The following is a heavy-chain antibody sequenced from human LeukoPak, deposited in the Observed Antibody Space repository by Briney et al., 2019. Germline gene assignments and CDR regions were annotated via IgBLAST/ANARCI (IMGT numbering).Heavy chain of an antibody. J-gene: IGHJ1*01. CDR3: ARHGTVAGPFQH. CDR2: IYYSGTT. Sequence: SETLSLTCTVSGGSISSYYWSWIRQPPGKALEWIGYIYYSGTTNYNPSLKSRVTMSVDMSKNQFSLKLNSTTAADTAVYYCARHGTVAGPFQHWGQGTLVAVSS. CDR1: GGSISSYY. V-gene: IGHV4-59*08. D-gene: IGHD2-8*02.